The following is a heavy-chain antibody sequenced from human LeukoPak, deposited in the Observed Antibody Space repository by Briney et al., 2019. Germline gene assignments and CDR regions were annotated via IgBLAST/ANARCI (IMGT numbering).Heavy chain of an antibody. V-gene: IGHV4-34*01. CDR1: GGSFSGYY. Sequence: PSETLSLTCAVYGGSFSGYYWSWIRQPPGKGLEWIGEINHSGSTNYNPSLKSRVTISVDTSKNQFSLKLSSVTAAVTAVYYCAIVPNGNPRRTLDYWGQGTLVTVSS. CDR3: AIVPNGNPRRTLDY. J-gene: IGHJ4*02. D-gene: IGHD1-14*01. CDR2: INHSGST.